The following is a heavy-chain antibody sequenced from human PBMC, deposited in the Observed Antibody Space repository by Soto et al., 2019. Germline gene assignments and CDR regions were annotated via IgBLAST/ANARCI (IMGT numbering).Heavy chain of an antibody. J-gene: IGHJ5*02. Sequence: SETLSLTCTVSGGSISSGDYYWSWIRQPPGKGLEWIGYIYYSGSTYYNPSLKSRVTISVDTSKNQFSLKLSSVTAADTAVYYCYREARWPYWFDPWGQGTLVTVSS. V-gene: IGHV4-30-4*01. D-gene: IGHD6-13*01. CDR1: GGSISSGDYY. CDR3: YREARWPYWFDP. CDR2: IYYSGST.